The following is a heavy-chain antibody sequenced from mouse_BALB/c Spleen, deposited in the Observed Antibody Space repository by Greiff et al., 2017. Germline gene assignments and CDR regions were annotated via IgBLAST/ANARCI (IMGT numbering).Heavy chain of an antibody. CDR3: ARYRYDAMDY. V-gene: IGHV1-4*02. CDR2: INPSSGYT. Sequence: QVQLQQSAAELARPGASVKMSCKASGYTFTSYTMHWVKQRPGQGLEWIGYINPSSGYTEYNQKFKDKTTLTADKSSSTAYMQLSSLTSEDSAVYYCARYRYDAMDYWGQGTSVTVSS. CDR1: GYTFTSYT. D-gene: IGHD2-14*01. J-gene: IGHJ4*01.